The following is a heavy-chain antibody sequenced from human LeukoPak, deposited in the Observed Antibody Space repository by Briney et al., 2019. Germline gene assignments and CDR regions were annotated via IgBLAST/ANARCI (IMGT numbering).Heavy chain of an antibody. CDR3: TTDRAVVAPNPGRYYYYMDV. Sequence: GGSLRLSCAASGFTFRNAWMSWVRQAPGKRLEWVGRIKSKTDGGTTDYAAPVKGRFTISRDDSKNTLYLQMNSLKTEDTAVYYCTTDRAVVAPNPGRYYYYMDVWGKGTTVTVSS. V-gene: IGHV3-15*01. J-gene: IGHJ6*03. D-gene: IGHD2-15*01. CDR1: GFTFRNAW. CDR2: IKSKTDGGTT.